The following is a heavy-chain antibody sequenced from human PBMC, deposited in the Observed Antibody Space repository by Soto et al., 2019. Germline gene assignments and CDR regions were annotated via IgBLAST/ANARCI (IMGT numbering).Heavy chain of an antibody. V-gene: IGHV5-51*01. J-gene: IGHJ3*02. CDR2: IYPGDSDT. CDR3: ARSFDSAILDAFDI. D-gene: IGHD2-21*01. CDR1: GYTFANHW. Sequence: GESLKISCEGSGYTFANHWIDWVRQMPGKGLEWMGIIYPGDSDTTYSPSFQGQVTISADKSISTAYLQWSSLRSSDTAMYYCARSFDSAILDAFDIWGQGTMVTVSS.